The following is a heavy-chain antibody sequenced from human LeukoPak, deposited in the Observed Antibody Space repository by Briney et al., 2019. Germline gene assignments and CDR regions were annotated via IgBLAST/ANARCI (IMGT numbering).Heavy chain of an antibody. CDR1: GYTLTSYD. V-gene: IGHV1-8*01. CDR3: AIGRDGYNLGAFDI. J-gene: IGHJ3*02. Sequence: ASVKVSCKASGYTLTSYDINWVRQATGQGLEGMGWMNPNSGNTGYAQKFQGRVTMTRNTSISTAYMELSSLRSEDTAVYYCAIGRDGYNLGAFDIWGQGTMVTVSS. CDR2: MNPNSGNT. D-gene: IGHD5-24*01.